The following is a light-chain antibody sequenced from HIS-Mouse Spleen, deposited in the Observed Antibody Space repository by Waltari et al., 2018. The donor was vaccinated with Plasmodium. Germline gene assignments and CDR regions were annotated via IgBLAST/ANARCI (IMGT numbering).Light chain of an antibody. V-gene: IGLV3-1*01. J-gene: IGLJ2*01. CDR3: QAWDSSTVV. CDR1: KLGDKY. CDR2: QDS. Sequence: SYELTQPPSVSVSPGQTASITCSGDKLGDKYACWYQQKPGQSPVLVIYQDSKRPSGTPERVSGSSSGNTATLTISGTQAMDEADYYCQAWDSSTVVFGGGTKLTVL.